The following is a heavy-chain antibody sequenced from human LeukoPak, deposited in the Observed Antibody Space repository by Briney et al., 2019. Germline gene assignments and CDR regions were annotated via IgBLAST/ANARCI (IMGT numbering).Heavy chain of an antibody. D-gene: IGHD3-22*01. CDR2: IYYSGST. CDR3: ARPNITSYYDSRGYDAFDV. J-gene: IGHJ3*01. CDR1: GGSISSYY. V-gene: IGHV4-59*01. Sequence: PSETLSLTCTVSGGSISSYYWSWIRQPPGKGLEWIGYIYYSGSTNYNPSLKSRVTISVDTSKNQFSLKLSSVTAADTAMYYCARPNITSYYDSRGYDAFDVWGQGTMVTVSS.